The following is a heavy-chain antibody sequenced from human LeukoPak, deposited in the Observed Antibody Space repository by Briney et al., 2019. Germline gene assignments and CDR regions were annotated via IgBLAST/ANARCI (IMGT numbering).Heavy chain of an antibody. Sequence: PGRSLRLSCAASGFTFSSYGMHWVRQAPGKGLEWVAVISYDGSNKYYADSVKGRFTISRDNSKNTLYLQMNSLRAEDTAVYYCAKDDLDYWGQGTLVTVSS. CDR3: AKDDLDY. J-gene: IGHJ4*02. CDR1: GFTFSSYG. V-gene: IGHV3-30*18. CDR2: ISYDGSNK.